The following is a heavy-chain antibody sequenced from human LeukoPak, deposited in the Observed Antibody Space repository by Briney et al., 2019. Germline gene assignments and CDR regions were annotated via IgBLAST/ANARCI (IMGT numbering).Heavy chain of an antibody. Sequence: ASVKVSCTASGYTFTSYGISWVRQAPGQGLEWMGWISAYNGNTNYAQKLQGRVTMTTDTSTSTAYMELRSLRSDDTAVYYCARVDGIAAASIFDYWGQGTLVTVSS. D-gene: IGHD6-13*01. J-gene: IGHJ4*02. CDR1: GYTFTSYG. CDR3: ARVDGIAAASIFDY. V-gene: IGHV1-18*01. CDR2: ISAYNGNT.